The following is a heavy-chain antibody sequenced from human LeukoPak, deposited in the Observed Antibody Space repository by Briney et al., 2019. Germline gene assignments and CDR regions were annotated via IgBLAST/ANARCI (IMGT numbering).Heavy chain of an antibody. CDR2: VYYGRTT. CDR1: AASISSSSHH. J-gene: IGHJ5*01. CDR3: VRHDGRGGATMGAFDS. V-gene: IGHV4-39*01. D-gene: IGHD4/OR15-4a*01. Sequence: SETLSLTCTVSAASISSSSHHWGWIRQSPGKGLEWIGSVYYGRTTYYSPSLDSRVTISLDTFANQFSLQLNSVTAADTAVYYCVRHDGRGGATMGAFDSWGQGSLVTVSS.